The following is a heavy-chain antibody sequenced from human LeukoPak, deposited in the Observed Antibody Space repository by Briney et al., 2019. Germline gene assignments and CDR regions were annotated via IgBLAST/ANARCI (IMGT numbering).Heavy chain of an antibody. D-gene: IGHD2-2*01. V-gene: IGHV4-59*08. CDR3: ARVGIVPAAKTKGTQNWFDP. J-gene: IGHJ5*02. Sequence: IRQPPGKGLEWIGYIYYIGSTNYNPSLKSRLTISLDPSKNQFSLNLRSVTPADTAVYYCARVGIVPAAKTKGTQNWFDPWGQGTLVTVSS. CDR2: IYYIGST.